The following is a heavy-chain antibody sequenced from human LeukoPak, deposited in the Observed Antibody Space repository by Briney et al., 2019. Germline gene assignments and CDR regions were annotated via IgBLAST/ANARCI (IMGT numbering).Heavy chain of an antibody. Sequence: SETLSLTCTVSGGSISNYYWSWIRQPPGKGLEWIGYIYYSGSTNYNPSLKSRVTISVDTSKDQFSLKLSSVTAADTAVYYCARAAGYCSGGSCYYYYYYYMDVWGKGTTVTVSS. J-gene: IGHJ6*03. V-gene: IGHV4-59*01. D-gene: IGHD2-15*01. CDR2: IYYSGST. CDR1: GGSISNYY. CDR3: ARAAGYCSGGSCYYYYYYYMDV.